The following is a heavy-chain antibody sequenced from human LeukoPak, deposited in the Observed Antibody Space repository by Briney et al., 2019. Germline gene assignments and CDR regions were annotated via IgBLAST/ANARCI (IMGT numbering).Heavy chain of an antibody. J-gene: IGHJ4*02. V-gene: IGHV3-7*04. CDR1: GFTFSSYW. CDR2: IKQDGSEK. D-gene: IGHD5-24*01. CDR3: ARETEMANLDY. Sequence: GGSLRLSCTASGFTFSSYWMNWVRQAPGKGLEWVANIKQDGSEKYYVDSVKGRFTISRDNAKKSPYLQMNSLRAEDTAVYYWARETEMANLDYWGQGTLVTVSS.